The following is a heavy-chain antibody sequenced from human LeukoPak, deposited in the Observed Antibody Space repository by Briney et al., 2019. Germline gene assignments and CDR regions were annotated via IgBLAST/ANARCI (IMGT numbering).Heavy chain of an antibody. CDR2: INHSGST. V-gene: IGHV4-34*01. J-gene: IGHJ4*02. CDR3: ARGGVYYYDSSGYYYDY. CDR1: GGSFSGYY. Sequence: SETLSLTCAVYGGSFSGYYWSWIRQPPGKGLEWIGEINHSGSTNYNPSLKSRVTISVDTSKNQFSLKLSSVTAADTAVYYCARGGVYYYDSSGYYYDYWGGGTLVTVSS. D-gene: IGHD3-22*01.